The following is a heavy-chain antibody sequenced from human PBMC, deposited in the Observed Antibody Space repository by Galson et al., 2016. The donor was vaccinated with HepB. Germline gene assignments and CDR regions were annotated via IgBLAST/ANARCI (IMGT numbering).Heavy chain of an antibody. D-gene: IGHD3-10*01. Sequence: TLSLTCTVSGGSISSGGYYWSWIRQHPGKGLEWIGYIYHSGSTYYNPSLMSRVTISVDTSKNQFSLKLSSVAAADTAVYFCARDRSSGSGSFGYWSQGTLVTVSS. CDR1: GGSISSGGYY. V-gene: IGHV4-31*03. CDR2: IYHSGST. J-gene: IGHJ4*02. CDR3: ARDRSSGSGSFGY.